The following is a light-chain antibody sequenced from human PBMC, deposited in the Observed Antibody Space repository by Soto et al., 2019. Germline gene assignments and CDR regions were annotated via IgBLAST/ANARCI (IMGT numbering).Light chain of an antibody. CDR1: EGISHY. Sequence: DIQMTQSTSSLSASVGARXXIAXQAGEGISHYLNWYQQKPGKAPKXXIYAASSLQSGVPSRFSGSGAGTDFTFTISSLQPEDIATYYCQQYDNLPLTFGGGTKVDIK. CDR3: QQYDNLPLT. CDR2: AAS. J-gene: IGKJ4*01. V-gene: IGKV1-33*01.